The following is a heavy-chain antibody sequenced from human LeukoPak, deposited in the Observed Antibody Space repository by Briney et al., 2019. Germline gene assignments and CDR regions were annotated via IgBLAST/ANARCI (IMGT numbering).Heavy chain of an antibody. V-gene: IGHV4-39*01. CDR2: IYYSGSA. D-gene: IGHD6-13*01. J-gene: IGHJ5*02. Sequence: PSETLSLTCTVSGGSISSSSYSWGWIRQPPGKGLEWIGSIYYSGSAYYNPSLKSRVTISVDTSENQFSLKLSSVTAADTAVYYCATRDGQIAAAGTWFDPWGQGTLVTVSS. CDR3: ATRDGQIAAAGTWFDP. CDR1: GGSISSSSYS.